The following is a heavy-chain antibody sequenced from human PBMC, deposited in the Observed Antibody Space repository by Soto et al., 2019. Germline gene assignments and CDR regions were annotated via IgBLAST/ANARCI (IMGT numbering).Heavy chain of an antibody. CDR3: VSWVSAHFDY. Sequence: GGSLRLSCAAAGFTFGSHAMTWARQAPGKGLEWVSTINHPGTNTHYADSVKGRFTISSDNSKKTLHLQMNRLRAADPAIYSCVSWVSAHFDYWGQGALVNASS. CDR1: GFTFGSHA. J-gene: IGHJ4*02. V-gene: IGHV3-23*05. D-gene: IGHD2-8*01. CDR2: INHPGTNT.